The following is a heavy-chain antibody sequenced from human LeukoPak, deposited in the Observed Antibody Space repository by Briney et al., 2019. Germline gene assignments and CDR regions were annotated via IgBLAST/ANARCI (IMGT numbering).Heavy chain of an antibody. CDR1: GFTFDDYA. V-gene: IGHV3-9*01. CDR2: ISWNSGSI. CDR3: AKLAAGGSDAFDI. J-gene: IGHJ3*02. D-gene: IGHD6-19*01. Sequence: PGGSLRLSCAASGFTFDDYAMHWVRQAPGKGLEWVSGISWNSGSIGYADSVKGRFTISRDNAKNSLYLQMNSLRAEDTALYYCAKLAAGGSDAFDIWGQGTMVTVSS.